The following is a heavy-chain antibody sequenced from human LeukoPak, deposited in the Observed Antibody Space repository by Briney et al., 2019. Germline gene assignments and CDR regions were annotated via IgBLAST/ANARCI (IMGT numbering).Heavy chain of an antibody. CDR3: ARTITVTTFRYDYYYYMDV. CDR2: IYTSGST. CDR1: GGSISSGSYY. D-gene: IGHD4-17*01. V-gene: IGHV4-61*02. J-gene: IGHJ6*03. Sequence: SETLSLTCTVSGGSISSGSYYWSWIRQPAGKGLEWIGRIYTSGSTNYNPSLKSRVTISVDTSKNQFSLKLSCVTAADTAVYYCARTITVTTFRYDYYYYMDVWGKGTTVTISS.